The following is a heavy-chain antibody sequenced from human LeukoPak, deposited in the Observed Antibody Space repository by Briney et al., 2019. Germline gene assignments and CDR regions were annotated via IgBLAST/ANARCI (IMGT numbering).Heavy chain of an antibody. J-gene: IGHJ6*02. CDR3: ANLENSYGMDL. CDR1: GGALRTYA. CDR2: IIPISGAP. V-gene: IGHV1-69*13. Sequence: GASVKVSCKASGGALRTYAISWVRQAPGQGLEWMGGIIPISGAPKYAQKFQGRVTITADEFTTTAYMELSSLRSEDTAVYYCANLENSYGMDLWGQGTTVIVSS.